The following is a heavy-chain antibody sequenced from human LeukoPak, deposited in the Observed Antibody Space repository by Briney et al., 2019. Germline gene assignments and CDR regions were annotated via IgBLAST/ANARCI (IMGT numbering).Heavy chain of an antibody. D-gene: IGHD1-26*01. CDR2: IYYSGST. CDR3: ARIARSYYGWFDP. Sequence: WETLSLTCTVSGGSLSAYYWSWICQPPGKGLEWIGYIYYSGSTNYNPSLKSRVTISVDTSKNQFSLKLTSVTAADTAVYYCARIARSYYGWFDPWGQGTLVTVSS. V-gene: IGHV4-59*01. CDR1: GGSLSAYY. J-gene: IGHJ5*02.